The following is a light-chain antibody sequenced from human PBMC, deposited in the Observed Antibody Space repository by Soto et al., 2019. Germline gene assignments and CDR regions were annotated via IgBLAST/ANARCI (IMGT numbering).Light chain of an antibody. CDR3: AAWDDSLKGWV. CDR2: STS. J-gene: IGLJ3*02. V-gene: IGLV1-44*01. CDR1: TSNIGDSN. Sequence: QAVVTQPPAASGTPGQRVIISCSGSTSNIGDSNVNWYQQLPGTAPKVIIYSTSHRPSGVPDRFSGSKSGTSASLAISGLQSDDEADYFCAAWDDSLKGWVFGGGTKVTVL.